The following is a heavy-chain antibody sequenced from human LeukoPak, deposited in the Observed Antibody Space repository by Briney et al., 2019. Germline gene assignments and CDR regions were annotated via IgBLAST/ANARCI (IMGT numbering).Heavy chain of an antibody. V-gene: IGHV3-30*18. Sequence: GGSLRLSCAASGFTFSTYGMHWVRQAPGKGLEWVGVISYDGTKTYYADSVKGRFTISRHNSKHTLYLQMNNLKTEDTAVYYCGKEEPLSYGYLPAALTFAYWGLGPRVPVSS. J-gene: IGHJ4*02. CDR1: GFTFSTYG. D-gene: IGHD5-18*01. CDR3: GKEEPLSYGYLPAALTFAY. CDR2: ISYDGTKT.